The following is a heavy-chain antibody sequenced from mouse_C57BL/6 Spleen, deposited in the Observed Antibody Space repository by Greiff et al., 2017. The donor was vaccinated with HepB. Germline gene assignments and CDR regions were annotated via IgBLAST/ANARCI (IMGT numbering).Heavy chain of an antibody. CDR2: INPSNGGT. CDR1: GYTFTSYW. D-gene: IGHD2-13*01. CDR3: ARGAYYGDGETWFAY. Sequence: QVQLQQPGTELVKPGASVKLSCKASGYTFTSYWMHWVKQRPGQGLEWIGNINPSNGGTNYNEKFKSKATLTVDTSSSTAYMQLSSLTSEDSAVYYGARGAYYGDGETWFAYWGQGTLVTVSA. V-gene: IGHV1-53*01. J-gene: IGHJ3*01.